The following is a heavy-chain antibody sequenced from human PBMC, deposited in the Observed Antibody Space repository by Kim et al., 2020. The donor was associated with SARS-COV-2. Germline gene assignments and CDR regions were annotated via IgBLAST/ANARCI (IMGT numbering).Heavy chain of an antibody. V-gene: IGHV3-30*18. Sequence: GGSLRLSCAASGFTFSNYGIHWVRQAPGKGLEWVAVISYDGRHKYFADSVKGRFTISRDNFKNTLYLQMNSLRSEDTAVYYCAKAPEQWLVIDYWGQGT. CDR2: ISYDGRHK. CDR3: AKAPEQWLVIDY. D-gene: IGHD6-19*01. CDR1: GFTFSNYG. J-gene: IGHJ4*02.